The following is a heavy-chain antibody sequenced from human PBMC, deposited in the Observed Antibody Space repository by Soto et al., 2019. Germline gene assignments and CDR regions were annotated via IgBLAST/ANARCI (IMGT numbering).Heavy chain of an antibody. CDR3: AISRDSSGCLFCY. D-gene: IGHD3-22*01. CDR2: IIPIFGTA. Sequence: SLKVSCKASGGTCSSYAISWVLQAPGQGLEWMGGIIPIFGTANYAQKFQGRVTITADESTSTAYMELSSLRSGDTAVYYCAISRDSSGCLFCYWGQGTLVIVSS. V-gene: IGHV1-69*13. J-gene: IGHJ4*02. CDR1: GGTCSSYA.